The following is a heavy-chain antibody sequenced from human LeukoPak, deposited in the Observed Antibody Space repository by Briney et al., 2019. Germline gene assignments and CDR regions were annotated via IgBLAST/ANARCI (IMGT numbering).Heavy chain of an antibody. V-gene: IGHV4-61*02. CDR2: IYTSGST. CDR3: ARDEDYYDVGGHPYGAFDI. D-gene: IGHD3-16*01. CDR1: GGSISGGSYF. Sequence: SQTLSLTCTVSGGSISGGSYFWSWIRPPAGKGLEWIGRIYTSGSTNYNPSLKSRVTISVDTSKNQFSLKLSSVTAADTAVYYCARDEDYYDVGGHPYGAFDIWGQGTMVTVSS. J-gene: IGHJ3*02.